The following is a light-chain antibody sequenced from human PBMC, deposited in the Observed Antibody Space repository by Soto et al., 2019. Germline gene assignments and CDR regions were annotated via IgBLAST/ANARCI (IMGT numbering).Light chain of an antibody. J-gene: IGKJ3*01. CDR3: HQSYSTLS. Sequence: DIQMTQSPSSLSASVGDRVTITCRASQSISSYLNWYQQKPGKAPKLLIYAASSLQSGVPSRLSGHRSATDSTLTISSLQPEDFASYYCHQSYSTLSFGPGTKVHIQ. CDR1: QSISSY. V-gene: IGKV1-39*01. CDR2: AAS.